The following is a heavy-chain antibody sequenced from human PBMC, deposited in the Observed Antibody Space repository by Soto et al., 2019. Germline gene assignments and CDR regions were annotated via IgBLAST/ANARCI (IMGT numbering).Heavy chain of an antibody. V-gene: IGHV3-30-3*01. CDR1: GFTFSTSV. CDR3: AREEFEDGRGHFDY. J-gene: IGHJ4*02. D-gene: IGHD3-22*01. CDR2: ISYGGVNK. Sequence: QVQLVESGGGVVQPGGSLRLSCAASGFTFSTSVMHWVRQAPGKGLEWMAIISYGGVNKYYADSVKGRFTSSRDISESTLYLQMNSLRTEDTAVYYCAREEFEDGRGHFDYWGQGTVVSVSS.